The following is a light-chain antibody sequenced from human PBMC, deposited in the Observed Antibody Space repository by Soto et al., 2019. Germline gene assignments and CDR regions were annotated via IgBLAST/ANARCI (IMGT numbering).Light chain of an antibody. Sequence: DIQMTQSPSTLSASVGDRVTITCRASQSISSWLAWYQQKPVKAPKLLIYDASSLESGVPSRFSGSGSGTEFTLNISSLQPDDFATYYCQQYNSYPYTFGQGTKLEIK. V-gene: IGKV1-5*01. J-gene: IGKJ2*01. CDR3: QQYNSYPYT. CDR1: QSISSW. CDR2: DAS.